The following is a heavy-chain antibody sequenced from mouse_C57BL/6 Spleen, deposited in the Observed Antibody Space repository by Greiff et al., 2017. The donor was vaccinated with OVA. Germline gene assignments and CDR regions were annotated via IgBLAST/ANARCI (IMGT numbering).Heavy chain of an antibody. J-gene: IGHJ2*01. CDR1: GYTFTDYE. CDR3: TRIYYGYDVEAY. CDR2: IDPETGGT. D-gene: IGHD2-2*01. V-gene: IGHV1-15*01. Sequence: VQLQQSGAELVRPGASVTLSCKASGYTFTDYEMHWVKQTPVHGLEWIGAIDPETGGTAYNQKFKGKAILTADKSSSTAYLELRSLTSEDSAVYYCTRIYYGYDVEAYWGQGTTLTVSS.